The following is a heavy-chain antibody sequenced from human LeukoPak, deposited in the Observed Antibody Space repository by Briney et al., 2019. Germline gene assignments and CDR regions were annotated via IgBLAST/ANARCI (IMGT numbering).Heavy chain of an antibody. J-gene: IGHJ5*02. V-gene: IGHV4-61*02. D-gene: IGHD3-10*01. Sequence: PSETLSLTCTVSGGSISSGSYYWSWIRQPAGKGLEWIGRIYTSGSTNYNPSLKSRVTISVDTSKNQFSLKLSSVTAADTAVYYCARDLGGSYSPWGQGTLVTVSS. CDR1: GGSISSGSYY. CDR3: ARDLGGSYSP. CDR2: IYTSGST.